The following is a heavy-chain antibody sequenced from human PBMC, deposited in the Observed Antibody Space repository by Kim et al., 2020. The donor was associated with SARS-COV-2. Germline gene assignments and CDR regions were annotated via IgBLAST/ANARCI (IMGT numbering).Heavy chain of an antibody. V-gene: IGHV3-30*18. CDR1: GFTFSSYG. CDR2: ISYDGSNK. D-gene: IGHD7-27*01. J-gene: IGHJ2*01. Sequence: GGSLRLSCTASGFTFSSYGMHWVRQAPGKGLDWVAVISYDGSNKNYADSVKGRFTISRDNSKNTLYLQMNSLRAEDTAVYYCAKVGAGDMWYFDLWGRGTLVTVSS. CDR3: AKVGAGDMWYFDL.